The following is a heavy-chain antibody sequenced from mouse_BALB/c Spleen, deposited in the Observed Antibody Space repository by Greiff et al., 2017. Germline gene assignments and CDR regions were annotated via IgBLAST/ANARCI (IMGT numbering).Heavy chain of an antibody. CDR1: GFTFSDYY. Sequence: EVHLVESGGGLVKPGGSLKLSCAASGFTFSDYYMYWVRQTPEKRLEWVATISDGGSYTYYPDSVKGRFTISRDNAKNNLYLQMSSLKSEDTAMYYCARGEDPYYAMDYWGQGTSVTVSS. V-gene: IGHV5-4*02. J-gene: IGHJ4*01. CDR2: ISDGGSYT. CDR3: ARGEDPYYAMDY.